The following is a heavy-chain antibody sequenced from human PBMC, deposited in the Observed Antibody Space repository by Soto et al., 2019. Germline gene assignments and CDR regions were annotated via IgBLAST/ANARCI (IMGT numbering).Heavy chain of an antibody. D-gene: IGHD6-13*01. CDR2: INTANGDT. CDR3: ARGTGSSWFDY. Sequence: QVLLVQSGTEEKRPGASMKVSCRTSGYRFTSHYMHWVRQAPGQRLEWVGWINTANGDTKYSQNFRGRVTLTRDTSPSTAFMELNSLTSEDTAVYFCARGTGSSWFDYWGQGTLVTVPS. V-gene: IGHV1-3*04. J-gene: IGHJ4*02. CDR1: GYRFTSHY.